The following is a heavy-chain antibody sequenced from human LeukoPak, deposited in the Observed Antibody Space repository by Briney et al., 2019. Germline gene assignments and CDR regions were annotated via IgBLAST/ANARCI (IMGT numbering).Heavy chain of an antibody. V-gene: IGHV1-46*01. Sequence: GASVKVSCKASGYTFIDYYMHWVRQAPGQGLEWMGFINPSGSSAAYAQKFQGRLTMTRDMFTSTDYMELTSLTSDDTAVYYCARDNSVGETAWWFDPWGQGTLVTVSS. D-gene: IGHD1-26*01. J-gene: IGHJ5*02. CDR3: ARDNSVGETAWWFDP. CDR2: INPSGSSA. CDR1: GYTFIDYY.